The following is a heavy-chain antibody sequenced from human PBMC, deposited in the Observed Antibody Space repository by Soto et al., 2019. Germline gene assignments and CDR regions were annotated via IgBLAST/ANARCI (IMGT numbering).Heavy chain of an antibody. CDR1: GYPFTRYH. Sequence: ASVKVSCKSSGYPFTRYHMHWVRQAPGQGLEWMGLINPSGDITNYAQKFQGRVTMTRDTSTSTDYMELSSLRSEDTAVYFCARDDSAYDLAWWIDPRGQGTLVTVSS. V-gene: IGHV1-46*01. D-gene: IGHD3-22*01. J-gene: IGHJ5*02. CDR3: ARDDSAYDLAWWIDP. CDR2: INPSGDIT.